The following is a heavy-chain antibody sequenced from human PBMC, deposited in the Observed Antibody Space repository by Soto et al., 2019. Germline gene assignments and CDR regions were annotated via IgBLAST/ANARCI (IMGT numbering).Heavy chain of an antibody. D-gene: IGHD3-10*01. J-gene: IGHJ4*02. CDR3: VRGGHGSGSYLGSY. CDR2: IRQDGGAQ. V-gene: IGHV3-7*03. Sequence: LRLSCVASGFTFTTYWMSWVRQAPGKGLEWVANIRQDGGAQYYVDSVKGRFTISRDSAKNSVYLQMDSLRAEDTAVYYCVRGGHGSGSYLGSYWGQGILVTVSS. CDR1: GFTFTTYW.